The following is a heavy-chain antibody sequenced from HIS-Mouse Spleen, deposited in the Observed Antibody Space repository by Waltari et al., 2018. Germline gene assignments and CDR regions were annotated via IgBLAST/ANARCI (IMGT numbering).Heavy chain of an antibody. D-gene: IGHD6-6*01. CDR2: ISYDGSNK. J-gene: IGHJ2*01. Sequence: QVQLVESGGGVVQPGRSLRLSCAASGFTFRSYGMTWVRQAPGKGLEWVAVISYDGSNKYYADSVKGRFTISRDNSKNTLYLQMNSLRAEDTAVYYCARLRRLGYFDLWGRGTLVTVSS. V-gene: IGHV3-30*03. CDR1: GFTFRSYG. CDR3: ARLRRLGYFDL.